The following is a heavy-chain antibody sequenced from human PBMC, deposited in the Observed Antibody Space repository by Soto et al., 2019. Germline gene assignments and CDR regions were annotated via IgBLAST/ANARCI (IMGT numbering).Heavy chain of an antibody. CDR3: ARWRDCSSTSCYHYYGMDV. CDR2: INPNSGGT. CDR1: GYTFTGYY. V-gene: IGHV1-2*04. J-gene: IGHJ6*02. D-gene: IGHD2-2*01. Sequence: ASVKVSCKASGYTFTGYYMHWVRQAPGQGLEWMGWINPNSGGTNYAQKFQGWVTMTRDTSISTAYMELSRLRSDDTAVYYCARWRDCSSTSCYHYYGMDVWGQGTTVTVSS.